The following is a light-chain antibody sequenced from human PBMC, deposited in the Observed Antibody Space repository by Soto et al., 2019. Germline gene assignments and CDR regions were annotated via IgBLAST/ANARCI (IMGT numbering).Light chain of an antibody. CDR1: QSVSSN. CDR3: QQYNNWPPLT. V-gene: IGKV3-15*01. Sequence: ETVMTQSPATPSVSPGESATLSCRASQSVSSNLAWYQQKPGQAPRLLIYGVSTRATGIPARFSGSGSETKFTLTISSLQSEDFAVYYCQQYNNWPPLTFGRGTKVDI. J-gene: IGKJ4*01. CDR2: GVS.